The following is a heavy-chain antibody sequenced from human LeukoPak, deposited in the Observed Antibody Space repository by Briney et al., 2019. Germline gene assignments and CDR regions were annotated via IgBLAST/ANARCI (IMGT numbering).Heavy chain of an antibody. D-gene: IGHD3-10*01. CDR3: ARGKYIDSGSYNVFDS. J-gene: IGHJ4*02. V-gene: IGHV4-39*07. CDR1: DGSISSATYY. Sequence: LSETLSLTCTVSDGSISSATYYWGWIRQPPNKGLDWIGSFFYTGSTYYSPSLKSRVTISVGTSENQVSLKLSSVTAADTAVYYCARGKYIDSGSYNVFDSWGQGILVTVSS. CDR2: FFYTGST.